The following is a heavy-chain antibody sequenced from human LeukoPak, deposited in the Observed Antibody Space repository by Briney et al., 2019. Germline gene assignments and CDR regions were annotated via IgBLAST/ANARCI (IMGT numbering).Heavy chain of an antibody. D-gene: IGHD3-9*01. CDR2: IYYSGTT. CDR3: TREGPPVHYTGYYDY. J-gene: IGHJ4*02. Sequence: SETLSLTCTVSGGSISSYYWSWIRQPPGKGLEWIGYIYYSGTTNYNPSLKSRVTVSVDTSKNQVSLKLTSVTAADSAVYYCTREGPPVHYTGYYDYWGQGTLVTVSS. CDR1: GGSISSYY. V-gene: IGHV4-59*01.